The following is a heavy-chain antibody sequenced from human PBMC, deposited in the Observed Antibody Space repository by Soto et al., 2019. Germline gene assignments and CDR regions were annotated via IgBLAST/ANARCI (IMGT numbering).Heavy chain of an antibody. J-gene: IGHJ4*02. CDR1: GFTVSRNY. Sequence: PGGSLRLSCAASGFTVSRNYMTWVRRAPGKGLEWVSVIYGGGNTYYADSVKGRFTISRDNSKNTLYLQMNSLRTEDTAIYYCARDDEGGSYCDLGYWGQGTLVTVSS. D-gene: IGHD3-10*01. CDR3: ARDDEGGSYCDLGY. V-gene: IGHV3-53*05. CDR2: IYGGGNT.